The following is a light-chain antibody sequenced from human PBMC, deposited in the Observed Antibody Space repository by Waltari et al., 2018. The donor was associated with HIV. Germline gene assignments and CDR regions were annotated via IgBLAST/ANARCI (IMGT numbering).Light chain of an antibody. CDR1: ASDIGRYNY. CDR3: ASYTVNSTGV. Sequence: QSALSQPASVSASPGQSVAISCSGSASDIGRYNYVSWYQHHPDKTPIHILFDVNNRPSGISDRFSGSKSGTTASLTISTVETDDEADYYCASYTVNSTGVFGSGTKLTVL. J-gene: IGLJ1*01. CDR2: DVN. V-gene: IGLV2-14*03.